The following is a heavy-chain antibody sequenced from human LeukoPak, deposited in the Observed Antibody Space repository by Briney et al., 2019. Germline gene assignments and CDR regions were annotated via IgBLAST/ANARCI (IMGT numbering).Heavy chain of an antibody. D-gene: IGHD3-10*01. Sequence: GGSLRLSCAASGFTFSSYGMHWVRQAPGKGLEWVAVIWYDGSNKYYADSVKGRFTISRDNSKNTLYLQMNGLRAEDTAVYYCARDGGSGSYIPGGNWGQGTLVTVSS. V-gene: IGHV3-33*01. CDR3: ARDGGSGSYIPGGN. CDR2: IWYDGSNK. J-gene: IGHJ4*02. CDR1: GFTFSSYG.